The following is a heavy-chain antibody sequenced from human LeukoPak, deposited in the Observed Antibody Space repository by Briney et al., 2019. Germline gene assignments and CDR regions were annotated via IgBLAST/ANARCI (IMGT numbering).Heavy chain of an antibody. D-gene: IGHD4-23*01. Sequence: KPSETLSLTCTVSGGSLSSHYWSWIRQPPGKGLEWIGYIYYSGSTNYNPSLKSRVTISVDTSKNQFSLKLSSVTAADTAVYYCARVRNSWFDPWGQGTLVTVSS. V-gene: IGHV4-59*11. J-gene: IGHJ5*02. CDR1: GGSLSSHY. CDR3: ARVRNSWFDP. CDR2: IYYSGST.